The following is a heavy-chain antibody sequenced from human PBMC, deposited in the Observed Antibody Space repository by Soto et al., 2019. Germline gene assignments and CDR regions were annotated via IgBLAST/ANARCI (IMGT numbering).Heavy chain of an antibody. V-gene: IGHV1-69*06. CDR2: IIPIFGTA. CDR1: GGTFSSYA. Sequence: QVQLVQSGAEVKKPGSSVKVSCKASGGTFSSYAISLVRQAPGQGLEWMGGIIPIFGTANYAQKFQGRVTITADKSTSTAYMELSSLRSEDTAVYYCARVHGDRGNYYYGMDVWGQGTTVTVSS. J-gene: IGHJ6*02. CDR3: ARVHGDRGNYYYGMDV. D-gene: IGHD4-17*01.